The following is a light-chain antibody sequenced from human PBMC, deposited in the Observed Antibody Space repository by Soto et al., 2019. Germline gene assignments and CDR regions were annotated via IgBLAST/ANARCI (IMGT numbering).Light chain of an antibody. Sequence: EIVLTQSPGTLSLSPGERATLSCRASQSVSSNYLAWYQQIPGQAPRPLIYGASSRATGIPDRFSGSGSGTDFTLTISRLEPEDFAVYYCQQYGGSPLWTFGQGTKVDIK. CDR2: GAS. V-gene: IGKV3-20*01. CDR1: QSVSSNY. CDR3: QQYGGSPLWT. J-gene: IGKJ1*01.